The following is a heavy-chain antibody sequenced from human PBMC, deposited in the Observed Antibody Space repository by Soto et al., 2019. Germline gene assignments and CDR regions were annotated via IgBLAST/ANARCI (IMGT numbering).Heavy chain of an antibody. D-gene: IGHD3-3*01. V-gene: IGHV4-34*01. CDR1: GGSFSGYY. Sequence: PSETLSLTCAVYGGSFSGYYWSWIRQPPGKGLEWIGEINHSGSTNYNPSLKSRVTISVDTSKNQFSLKLSSVTAADTAVYYCARRPLGVFGVVINGQWSYYGMDVWGQGTTVTVSS. CDR2: INHSGST. J-gene: IGHJ6*02. CDR3: ARRPLGVFGVVINGQWSYYGMDV.